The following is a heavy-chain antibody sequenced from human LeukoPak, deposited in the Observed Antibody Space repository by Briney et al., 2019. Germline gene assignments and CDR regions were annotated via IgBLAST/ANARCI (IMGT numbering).Heavy chain of an antibody. CDR1: GFTFSTVT. J-gene: IGHJ6*02. Sequence: PGGALRLSCAPSGFTFSTVTMDWVCQAPGEGRERGSSISGIGSYIYYADSVRGRFTNSRDNAKNSLYLQMNSLRAEDTAVYYCARELRGYSDQYYYYGMDVWGQGTTVTVCS. D-gene: IGHD5-18*01. CDR3: ARELRGYSDQYYYYGMDV. CDR2: ISGIGSYI. V-gene: IGHV3-21*01.